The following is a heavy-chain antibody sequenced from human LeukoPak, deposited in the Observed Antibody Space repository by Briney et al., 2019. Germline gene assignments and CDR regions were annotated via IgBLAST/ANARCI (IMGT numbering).Heavy chain of an antibody. J-gene: IGHJ4*02. D-gene: IGHD6-6*01. CDR1: GFTFSSYA. Sequence: GGSLRLSCAASGFTFSSYAMSWVRQAQGRGLEWVSAITGSGGSTYYADSVKGRFTISRDNSKNTLYLQVNSLRAEDTAVCYCAKGSAAARPYYFDYWGQGTLVTVSS. V-gene: IGHV3-23*01. CDR2: ITGSGGST. CDR3: AKGSAAARPYYFDY.